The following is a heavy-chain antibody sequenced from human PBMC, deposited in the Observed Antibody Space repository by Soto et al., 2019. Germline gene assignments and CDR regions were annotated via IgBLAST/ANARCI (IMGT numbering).Heavy chain of an antibody. Sequence: ASVKVSCKASGYTFTSYGISWVRQAPGQGLEWMGWISAYNGNTNYAQKLQGRVTMTTDTSTGTAYMELRSLRSDDTAVYYCARLKVDTTYYYYGMDVWGQGTTVTVSS. J-gene: IGHJ6*02. D-gene: IGHD1-1*01. V-gene: IGHV1-18*01. CDR3: ARLKVDTTYYYYGMDV. CDR2: ISAYNGNT. CDR1: GYTFTSYG.